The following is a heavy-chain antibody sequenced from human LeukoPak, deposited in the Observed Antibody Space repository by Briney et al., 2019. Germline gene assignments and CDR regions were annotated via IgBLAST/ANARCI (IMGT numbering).Heavy chain of an antibody. CDR3: ARDRGYSCGY. CDR2: ISGSGDST. D-gene: IGHD5-18*01. Sequence: GGSLRLSCAASGFTFSSYAMNWVRQAPGKGLEWVSTISGSGDSTYYADSVKGRFTISTDNSNNTLYLQMNSLRAEDTAVYYCARDRGYSCGYWGQGTLVTVSS. CDR1: GFTFSSYA. J-gene: IGHJ4*02. V-gene: IGHV3-23*01.